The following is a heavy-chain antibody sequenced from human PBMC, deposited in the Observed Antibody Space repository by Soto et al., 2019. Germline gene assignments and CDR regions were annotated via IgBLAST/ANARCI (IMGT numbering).Heavy chain of an antibody. J-gene: IGHJ4*02. D-gene: IGHD6-6*01. CDR2: ISSSSSYI. CDR3: ASSETGYSSSIPIDY. CDR1: GFTFSSYS. Sequence: PGGSLRLSCAASGFTFSSYSMNWVRQAPGKGLEWVSSISSSSSYIYYADSVKGRFTISRDNAKNSLYLQMNSLRAEDTAVYYCASSETGYSSSIPIDYWGQGTLVTVSS. V-gene: IGHV3-21*01.